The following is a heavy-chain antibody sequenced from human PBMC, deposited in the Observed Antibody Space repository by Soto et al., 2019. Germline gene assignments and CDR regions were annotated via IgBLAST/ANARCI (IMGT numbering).Heavy chain of an antibody. V-gene: IGHV4-34*01. CDR3: ARALPKYYYDSSGYYRQYYFDY. D-gene: IGHD3-22*01. J-gene: IGHJ4*02. CDR2: INHSGST. CDR1: GGSFSGYY. Sequence: SETLSLTCAVYGGSFSGYYWSWIRQPPGKGLEWIGEINHSGSTNYNPSLKSRVTISVDTSKNQFSLKLSSVTAADTAVYYCARALPKYYYDSSGYYRQYYFDYWGQGALVTVSS.